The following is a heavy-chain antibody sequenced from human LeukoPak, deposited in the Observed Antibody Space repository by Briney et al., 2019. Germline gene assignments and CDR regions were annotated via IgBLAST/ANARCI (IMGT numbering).Heavy chain of an antibody. CDR1: GFTFSNAW. V-gene: IGHV3-15*01. J-gene: IGHJ6*03. Sequence: GGSLRLSCAASGFTFSNAWMSWVRQAPGKGLEWVGRIKSKTDGGTTDYAAPVKGRFTISRDDSKNTLYLQMNSLKTEDTAVYYCTTQYVLRLLEWLREPFYYYYYMDVWGKGTTVTVSS. D-gene: IGHD3-3*01. CDR2: IKSKTDGGTT. CDR3: TTQYVLRLLEWLREPFYYYYYMDV.